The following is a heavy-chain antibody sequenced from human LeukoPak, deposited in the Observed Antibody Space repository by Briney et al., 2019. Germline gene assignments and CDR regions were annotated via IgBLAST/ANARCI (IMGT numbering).Heavy chain of an antibody. CDR3: ARHRQEMATITPIDFFDY. Sequence: PSETLSLTCTVSGGSISSSSYYWGWIRQPPGKGLEWIGSIYYSGSTYYNPSLKSRVTLSVDTSKNQFSLKLSSVTAADTAVYYCARHRQEMATITPIDFFDYWGQGTLVTVSS. D-gene: IGHD5-24*01. CDR2: IYYSGST. V-gene: IGHV4-39*01. CDR1: GGSISSSSYY. J-gene: IGHJ4*02.